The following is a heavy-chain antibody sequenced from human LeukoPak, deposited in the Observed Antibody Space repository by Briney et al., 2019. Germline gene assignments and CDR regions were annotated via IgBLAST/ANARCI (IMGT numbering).Heavy chain of an antibody. V-gene: IGHV3-30*02. D-gene: IGHD3-22*01. CDR3: ARGRLYYYDSSGSYEFDY. J-gene: IGHJ4*02. Sequence: PERSLRLSCEASGFTFSRYGMHWVRQAPGKGLEWVALIPYDGSNKYYADSVKGRFTISRDNSKNTLHLQMNSLRAEDTAVYYCARGRLYYYDSSGSYEFDYWGQGTLVTVSS. CDR1: GFTFSRYG. CDR2: IPYDGSNK.